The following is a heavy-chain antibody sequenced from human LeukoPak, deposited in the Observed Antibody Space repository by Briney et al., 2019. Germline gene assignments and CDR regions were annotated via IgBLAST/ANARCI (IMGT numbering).Heavy chain of an antibody. Sequence: ASVKVSCKASGYTFTGYYMHWVRQAPGQGLEWMGWINPNSGGTNYAQKFQGRVTMTRDTSISTAYMELSRLRSDDTAVYYCARVDWPSMVRMGDYFDYWGQGTLVTVSS. CDR1: GYTFTGYY. CDR3: ARVDWPSMVRMGDYFDY. D-gene: IGHD3-10*01. CDR2: INPNSGGT. J-gene: IGHJ4*02. V-gene: IGHV1-2*02.